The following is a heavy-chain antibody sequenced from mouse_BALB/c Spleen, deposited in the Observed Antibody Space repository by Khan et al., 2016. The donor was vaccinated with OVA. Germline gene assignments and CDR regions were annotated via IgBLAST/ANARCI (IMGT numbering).Heavy chain of an antibody. J-gene: IGHJ2*01. Sequence: EVELVESGGGLVQPGGSLKLSCAASGFTFSSYIMSWVRQTPEKRLEWVAYISNGGGSTYYLDTVKGRFTISRDNAKNTLYLQMSSLKSEDTAIYYCARHGNYVSFDYWGQGTTLTVSS. D-gene: IGHD2-1*01. V-gene: IGHV5-12-2*01. CDR2: ISNGGGST. CDR1: GFTFSSYI. CDR3: ARHGNYVSFDY.